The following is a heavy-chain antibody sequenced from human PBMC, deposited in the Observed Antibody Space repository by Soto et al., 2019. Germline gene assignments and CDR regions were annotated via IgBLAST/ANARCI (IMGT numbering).Heavy chain of an antibody. J-gene: IGHJ4*02. D-gene: IGHD2-2*01. V-gene: IGHV1-69*02. CDR2: IIPILGIA. CDR1: GGTFSSYT. Sequence: QVQLVQSGAEVKKPGSSVKVSCKASGGTFSSYTISWVRQAPGQGLEGRGRIIPILGIANYAQKFEGRVTITGDKSTSTAYVELSSLSTEDTAVYYCARYCSRTSCMNYFEYWGQGALVTVSS. CDR3: ARYCSRTSCMNYFEY.